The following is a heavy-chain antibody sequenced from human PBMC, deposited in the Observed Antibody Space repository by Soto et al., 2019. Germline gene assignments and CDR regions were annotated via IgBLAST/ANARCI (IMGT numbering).Heavy chain of an antibody. CDR3: ARANSSGYLLLGFDP. V-gene: IGHV5-51*01. Sequence: GESLKSSCKGSGYSFTSYWIGWVRQMPVKGLEWMGIIYPGDSDTRYSPSFQGQVTISADKSISTAYLQWSSLKASDTAMYYCARANSSGYLLLGFDPWGQGTLVTVSS. CDR1: GYSFTSYW. CDR2: IYPGDSDT. J-gene: IGHJ5*02. D-gene: IGHD3-22*01.